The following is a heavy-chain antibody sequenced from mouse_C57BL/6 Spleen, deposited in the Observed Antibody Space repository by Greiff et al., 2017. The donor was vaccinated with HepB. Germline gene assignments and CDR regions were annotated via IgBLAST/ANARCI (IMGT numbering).Heavy chain of an antibody. CDR3: ARSGFHYAIDY. CDR2: IYPGSGNT. J-gene: IGHJ4*01. Sequence: QVQLQQPGAELAKPGASVKMSCKASGYTFTSYWITWVKQRPGQGLEWIGDIYPGSGNTNYNEKFKSKATLTVDTSSSTAYMQLSSLTSEDSAVYYCARSGFHYAIDYWGQGTSVTVSS. CDR1: GYTFTSYW. V-gene: IGHV1-55*01. D-gene: IGHD1-3*01.